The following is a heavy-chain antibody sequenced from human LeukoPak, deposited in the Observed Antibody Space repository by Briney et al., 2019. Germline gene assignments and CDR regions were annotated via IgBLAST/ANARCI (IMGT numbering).Heavy chain of an antibody. D-gene: IGHD4-17*01. CDR1: GGTFSSYA. CDR2: IIPIFGTA. J-gene: IGHJ4*02. V-gene: IGHV1-69*13. Sequence: ASVKVSCKASGGTFSSYAISWVRQAPGQGLEWMGGIIPIFGTANYAQKFQGRVTITADESTSTAYMELSSLRSEDTAVYYCARFGGTVTEKHFDYWGQGTQVTVSS. CDR3: ARFGGTVTEKHFDY.